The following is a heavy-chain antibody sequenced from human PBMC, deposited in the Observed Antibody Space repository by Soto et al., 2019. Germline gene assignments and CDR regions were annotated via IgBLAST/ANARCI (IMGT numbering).Heavy chain of an antibody. CDR1: GNGFISHW. J-gene: IGHJ4*02. CDR3: ERTIAAAGTGFDY. Sequence: PXESLNVCCQCSGNGFISHWSGLVLQRPGKGLEWMGIIYPGDSDIRYSPSFQGQVTISADKSTNTAYLQWSSLKASDTAIYYCERTIAAAGTGFDYWGQGTLVTVSS. V-gene: IGHV5-51*01. CDR2: IYPGDSDI. D-gene: IGHD6-13*01.